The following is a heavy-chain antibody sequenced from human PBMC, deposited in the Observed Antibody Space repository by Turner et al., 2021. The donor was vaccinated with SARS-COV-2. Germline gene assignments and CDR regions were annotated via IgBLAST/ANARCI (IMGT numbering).Heavy chain of an antibody. CDR2: ISGNGGST. CDR3: VKGSY. V-gene: IGHV3-64D*06. Sequence: ELQLVESAGGFVQPGGSLRLSCSASGFPCSSYAMHWVRQAAGMGLKYVSAISGNGGSTYYADSVKGRFTITRDTSKNTLYLQMSSLRAEYTAVYYCVKGSYWGQGTLVTVSS. J-gene: IGHJ4*02. CDR1: GFPCSSYA.